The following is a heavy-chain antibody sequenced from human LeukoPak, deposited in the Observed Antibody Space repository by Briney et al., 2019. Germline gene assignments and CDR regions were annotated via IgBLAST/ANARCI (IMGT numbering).Heavy chain of an antibody. CDR1: GGSISSYY. Sequence: KPSETLSLTCTVSGGSISSYYWSWIRQPPGKGLEWIGYISYSGSTNYNPSLKSRVTISVDTSKNQFSLKVSSVTAADTAVYYCARYVWGSYPTFEDYWGQGTLVTVSS. CDR3: ARYVWGSYPTFEDY. CDR2: ISYSGST. V-gene: IGHV4-59*01. J-gene: IGHJ4*02. D-gene: IGHD3-16*02.